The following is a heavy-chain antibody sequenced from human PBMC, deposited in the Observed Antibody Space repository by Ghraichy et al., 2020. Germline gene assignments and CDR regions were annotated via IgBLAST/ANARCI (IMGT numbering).Heavy chain of an antibody. CDR3: AREGEGSLDY. CDR2: IYYSGST. Sequence: SETLSLTCTVSGGSISSGDYYWSWIHQPPGKGLEWIGYIYYSGSTYYNPSLKSRVTISVDTSKNQFSLKLSSVTAADTAVYYCAREGEGSLDYWGQGTLVTVSS. D-gene: IGHD3-16*01. V-gene: IGHV4-30-4*08. J-gene: IGHJ4*02. CDR1: GGSISSGDYY.